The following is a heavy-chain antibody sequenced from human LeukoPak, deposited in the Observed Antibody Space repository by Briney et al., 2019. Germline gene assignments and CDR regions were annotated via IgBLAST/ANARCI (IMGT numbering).Heavy chain of an antibody. D-gene: IGHD5-12*01. Sequence: SETLSLTCTVSGGSISSSSYYWGWIRQPPGKGLEWIGSIYYSGSTYYNPSLKSRVTISVDTSKNQFSLKLSSVTAADTAVYYCARDGYSGNDGLWGQGALVTVSS. CDR3: ARDGYSGNDGL. CDR1: GGSISSSSYY. V-gene: IGHV4-39*07. CDR2: IYYSGST. J-gene: IGHJ4*02.